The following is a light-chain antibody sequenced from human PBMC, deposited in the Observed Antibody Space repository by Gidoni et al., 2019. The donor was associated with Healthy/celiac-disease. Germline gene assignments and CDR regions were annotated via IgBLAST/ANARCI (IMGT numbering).Light chain of an antibody. Sequence: EIVLTQSPATLSLSPGERATFSCRASQSVSSYLAWYQQKPGQAPRLLIYDASDRATGIPARFSGSGSGTDFTRTMSSLEPEDFAVYYCQQRSNWPLTFGGGTKVEIK. J-gene: IGKJ4*01. CDR2: DAS. CDR1: QSVSSY. V-gene: IGKV3-11*01. CDR3: QQRSNWPLT.